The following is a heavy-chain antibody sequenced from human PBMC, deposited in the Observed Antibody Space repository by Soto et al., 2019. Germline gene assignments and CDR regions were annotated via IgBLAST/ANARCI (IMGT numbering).Heavy chain of an antibody. CDR2: IYPGDSDT. V-gene: IGHV5-51*01. CDR3: ARQHPLDSSGWYF. CDR1: GYGFTSYW. D-gene: IGHD6-19*01. J-gene: IGHJ4*02. Sequence: GESRKISCKGSGYGFTSYWIGWVRQMPGKGLEWMGRIYPGDSDTRYSPSFQCQVTISADNSITTAYLQWSSLEASDTAIYYCARQHPLDSSGWYFWGQGTPVTVSS.